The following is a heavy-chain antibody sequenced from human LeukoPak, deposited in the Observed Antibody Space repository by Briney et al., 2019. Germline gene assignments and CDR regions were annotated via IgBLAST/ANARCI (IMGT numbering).Heavy chain of an antibody. Sequence: PGGSLRLSCAASGFTFSSYSMNWVRQAPGKGLEWVSYISSSSSTIYCADSVKGRFTISRDNAKNSLYLQMNSLRAEDTAVYYCARDIDFDYWGQGTLVTVSS. D-gene: IGHD3-16*02. V-gene: IGHV3-48*01. CDR2: ISSSSSTI. CDR1: GFTFSSYS. CDR3: ARDIDFDY. J-gene: IGHJ4*02.